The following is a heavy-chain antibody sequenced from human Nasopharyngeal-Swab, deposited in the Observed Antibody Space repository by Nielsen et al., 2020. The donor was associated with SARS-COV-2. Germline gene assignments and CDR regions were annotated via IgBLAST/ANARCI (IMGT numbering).Heavy chain of an antibody. V-gene: IGHV3-30*19. J-gene: IGHJ6*02. CDR3: ARETPGDQFYGMGV. CDR1: GFTFSSYG. D-gene: IGHD7-27*01. Sequence: GESLKISCAASGFTFSSYGMHWVRQAPGKGLEWVAVISYDGSNKYYADSVKGRFTISRDNSKNTLYLQMNSLRAEDTAVYYCARETPGDQFYGMGVWGQGTTVTVSS. CDR2: ISYDGSNK.